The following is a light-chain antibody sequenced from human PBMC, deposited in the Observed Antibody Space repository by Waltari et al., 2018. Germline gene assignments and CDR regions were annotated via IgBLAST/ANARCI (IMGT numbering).Light chain of an antibody. CDR1: SSNIGAGSD. CDR2: ADF. J-gene: IGLJ3*02. CDR3: QSYDSSLSGSV. V-gene: IGLV1-40*01. Sequence: QSVLTQPPSVSGAPGQRVTISCTGSSSNIGAGSDVHWYQQLPGTAPKLLIYADFNQPSWVPDRFSGSKSGTSASLAITGLQAEDEADYYCQSYDSSLSGSVFGGGTKLTVL.